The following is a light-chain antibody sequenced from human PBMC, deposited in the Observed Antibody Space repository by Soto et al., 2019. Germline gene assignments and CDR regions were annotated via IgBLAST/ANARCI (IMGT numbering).Light chain of an antibody. V-gene: IGKV3-15*01. CDR3: QQYNNWPPVT. Sequence: EIVMTQSPATLSVSPGERATLSCRASQSVSSNLAWYQQKPGQAPRLLIYGASTRATGIPARFSGSGSGTEFTLTLSRLQSEDFAVYYCQQYNNWPPVTFGQGTKLEIK. J-gene: IGKJ2*01. CDR1: QSVSSN. CDR2: GAS.